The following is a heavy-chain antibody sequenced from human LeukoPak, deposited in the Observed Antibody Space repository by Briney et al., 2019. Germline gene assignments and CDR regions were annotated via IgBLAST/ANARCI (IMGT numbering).Heavy chain of an antibody. D-gene: IGHD5-24*01. Sequence: ASVKVSCKASGYTFTGYYMHWVRQAPGQGLEWMGWINPNSGGTNYAQKFQGRVTMTRDTSISTAYMELSRLRSDDTAVYYCARGEEMWLQSEDAFDIWGQGTMVTVSS. CDR1: GYTFTGYY. J-gene: IGHJ3*02. CDR2: INPNSGGT. CDR3: ARGEEMWLQSEDAFDI. V-gene: IGHV1-2*02.